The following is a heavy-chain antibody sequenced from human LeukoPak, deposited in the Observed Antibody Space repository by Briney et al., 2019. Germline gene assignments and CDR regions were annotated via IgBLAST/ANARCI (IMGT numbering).Heavy chain of an antibody. CDR3: ARDSPRHCSGGSCSSGGLDV. CDR2: ISYDGTNK. CDR1: GFTFSTYA. D-gene: IGHD2-15*01. Sequence: GGSLRLSCAATGFTFSTYAVHWVRQAPDKGLEWVAVISYDGTNKYYTESVKGRFTLSRDNSKNTVYLQINSLRSEDTAVYYCARDSPRHCSGGSCSSGGLDVWGKGTTVTVSS. V-gene: IGHV3-30*04. J-gene: IGHJ6*04.